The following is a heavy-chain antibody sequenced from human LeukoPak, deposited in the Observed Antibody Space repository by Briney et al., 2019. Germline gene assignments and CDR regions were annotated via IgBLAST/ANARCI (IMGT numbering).Heavy chain of an antibody. CDR3: ARDYYDSSGLFDY. CDR1: GYTLTELS. Sequence: GASVKVSCKVSGYTLTELSMHWVRPAPGKGLEGMGGFDPEDGETIYAQKFQGRVTMTEDTSTSTAYMELRSLRSDDTAVYYCARDYYDSSGLFDYWGQGTLVTVSS. J-gene: IGHJ4*02. D-gene: IGHD3-22*01. CDR2: FDPEDGET. V-gene: IGHV1-24*01.